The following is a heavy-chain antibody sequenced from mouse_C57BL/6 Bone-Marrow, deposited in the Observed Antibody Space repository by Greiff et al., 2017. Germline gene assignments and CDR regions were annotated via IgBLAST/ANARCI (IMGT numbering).Heavy chain of an antibody. D-gene: IGHD1-1*01. CDR1: GYTFTSSC. CDR2: IYPRSGNT. J-gene: IGHJ1*03. CDR3: ARCVYYDGSSCDNWYFDV. Sequence: VQLQQSGAELARPGASVKLSCKASGYTFTSSCISWVKQRPGQGLEWIGEIYPRSGNTYYNAKFKGQATLTVDKSSSTAYMSLRRLTSEDSAVFICARCVYYDGSSCDNWYFDVWGKGTTVTVSS. V-gene: IGHV1-81*01.